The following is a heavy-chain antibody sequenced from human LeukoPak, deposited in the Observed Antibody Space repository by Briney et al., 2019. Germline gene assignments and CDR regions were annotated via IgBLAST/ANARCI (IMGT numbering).Heavy chain of an antibody. CDR1: GFTFSSYA. CDR3: AKNNDFWSGYYSYYYYYMDV. Sequence: GGSLRLSCAASGFTFSSYAMSWVRQAPGKGLEWVSAISGSGGSTYYADSVKGRFTISRDNSKNTLYLQMNSLRAEDTAVYYRAKNNDFWSGYYSYYYYYMDVWGKGTTVTVSS. J-gene: IGHJ6*03. CDR2: ISGSGGST. V-gene: IGHV3-23*01. D-gene: IGHD3-3*01.